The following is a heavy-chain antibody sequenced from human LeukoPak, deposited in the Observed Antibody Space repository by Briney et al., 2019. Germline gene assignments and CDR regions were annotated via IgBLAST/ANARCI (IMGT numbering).Heavy chain of an antibody. J-gene: IGHJ4*02. CDR1: GGSFSGYY. D-gene: IGHD1-26*01. CDR3: ARDARSVVGATLFFDY. CDR2: MNHYGST. Sequence: PSETLSLTCAVYGGSFSGYYWSWIRQPPGKGLEWIGEMNHYGSTNYNPSLKSRVTISVDTSKNQISLKVSSVTAADTAVYYCARDARSVVGATLFFDYWGQGTLVTVSS. V-gene: IGHV4-34*01.